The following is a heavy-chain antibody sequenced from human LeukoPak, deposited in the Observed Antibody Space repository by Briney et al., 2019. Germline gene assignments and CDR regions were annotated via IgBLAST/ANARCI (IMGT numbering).Heavy chain of an antibody. CDR3: AKGPHAGWLDT. V-gene: IGHV4-34*01. D-gene: IGHD3-10*01. CDR1: GGSLSGHF. J-gene: IGHJ5*02. Sequence: LETLSLTWAVYGGSLSGHFCSWIRQSPGKGLEWIGEINHSGTTNYNSSLKSRVTLSVDTSKNQFSLRVKSVTAAGAVLYYSAKGPHAGWLDTWGQEALVTVSS. CDR2: INHSGTT.